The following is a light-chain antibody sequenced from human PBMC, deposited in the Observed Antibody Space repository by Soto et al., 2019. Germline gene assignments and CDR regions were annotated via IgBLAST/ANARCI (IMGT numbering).Light chain of an antibody. V-gene: IGKV3-11*01. J-gene: IGKJ2*01. CDR1: QSVSSY. CDR2: DAS. CDR3: QQRSNWYT. Sequence: EIVLTQSPATLSLSPGERATLSCRASQSVSSYLAWYQQKPGQAPRLLIYDASNRATGIPARFSGSGSGTDFTRTISSLEPEGVAVYYCQQRSNWYTFGQGTKLEIK.